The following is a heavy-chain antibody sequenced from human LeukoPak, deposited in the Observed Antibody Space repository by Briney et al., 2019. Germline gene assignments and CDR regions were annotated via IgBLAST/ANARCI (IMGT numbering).Heavy chain of an antibody. CDR2: VSGGGDTT. CDR1: GFSFSTYA. CDR3: AKDRAGYSGARGFDY. Sequence: GGSLRLSCAASGFSFSTYAMSWGRQAPGKGLEWGSGVSGGGDTTYYADSVKGRFTISRDSSKNTLHLPMNGLRAEDTAIYYCAKDRAGYSGARGFDYWGQGTLVTVSS. D-gene: IGHD5-12*01. J-gene: IGHJ4*02. V-gene: IGHV3-23*01.